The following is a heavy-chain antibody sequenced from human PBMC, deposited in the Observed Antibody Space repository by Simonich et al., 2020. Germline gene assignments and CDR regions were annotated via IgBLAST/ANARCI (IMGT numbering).Heavy chain of an antibody. J-gene: IGHJ3*02. CDR2: SNSDGSST. V-gene: IGHV3-74*01. D-gene: IGHD4-4*01. Sequence: ELQLVESGGGLVQPGGSLRLSCAASGFTFSSYWMHWVRQAPGKGLVWVSRSNSDGSSTSYADSVKGRFTISRDNAKNTLYLQMNSLRAEDTAVYYCARDYSNYDAFDIWGQGTMVTVSS. CDR1: GFTFSSYW. CDR3: ARDYSNYDAFDI.